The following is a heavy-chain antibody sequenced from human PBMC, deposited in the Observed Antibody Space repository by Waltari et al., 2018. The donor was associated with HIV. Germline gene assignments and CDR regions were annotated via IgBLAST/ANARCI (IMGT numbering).Heavy chain of an antibody. CDR3: ARGFGCGGDCYYFDY. D-gene: IGHD2-21*02. CDR1: GFSVSSNY. V-gene: IGHV3-53*01. CDR2: IYVGGST. J-gene: IGHJ4*02. Sequence: EVQLVESGGGLIQPGGSLRLSCAASGFSVSSNYMSWVRQAPGKGLELFSVIYVGGSTYYADSVKSRFTISRDNSKNTLYLQMNSLRAEDTAVYYCARGFGCGGDCYYFDYWGQGTLVTVSS.